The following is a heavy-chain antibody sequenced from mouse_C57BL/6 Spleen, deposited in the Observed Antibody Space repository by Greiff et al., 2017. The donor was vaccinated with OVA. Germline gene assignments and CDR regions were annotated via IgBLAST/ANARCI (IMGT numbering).Heavy chain of an antibody. CDR2: IYPRDGST. D-gene: IGHD1-1*01. CDR3: ARSGFITTVVAYYFDY. CDR1: GYTFTSYD. Sequence: QVQLKQSGPELVKPGASVKLSCKASGYTFTSYDINWVKQRPGQGLEWIGWIYPRDGSTKYNEKFKGKATLTVDTSSSTAYMELHSLTSEDSAVYFCARSGFITTVVAYYFDYWGQGTTLTVSS. J-gene: IGHJ2*01. V-gene: IGHV1-85*01.